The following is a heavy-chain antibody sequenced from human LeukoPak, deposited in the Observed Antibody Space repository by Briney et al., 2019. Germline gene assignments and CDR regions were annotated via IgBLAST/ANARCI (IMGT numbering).Heavy chain of an antibody. D-gene: IGHD6-6*01. J-gene: IGHJ4*02. CDR2: INPGDGTT. Sequence: ASVKVSCKASGYTFTSYYMHWVRQAPGQGLEWMGVINPGDGTTKYAQKFQGRVTMTRDTSTSTLYMELSSLRSEDTAMYYCSKVGQLVFDYWGQGTLVTVSS. CDR1: GYTFTSYY. CDR3: SKVGQLVFDY. V-gene: IGHV1-46*03.